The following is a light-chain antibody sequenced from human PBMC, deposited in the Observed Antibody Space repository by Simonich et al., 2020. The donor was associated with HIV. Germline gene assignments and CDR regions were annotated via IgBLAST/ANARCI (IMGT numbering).Light chain of an antibody. J-gene: IGKJ2*01. CDR1: QSVSSY. CDR3: HQYYNWPLF. V-gene: IGKV3-15*01. CDR2: DAS. Sequence: EIVLTQSPATLSLSPGERATLSCRASQSVSSYLAWYQQKPGQAPRLLIYDASTRATGIPARFSGSGSGTEFTLTISSMQSEDFAVYYCHQYYNWPLFFGQGTKLEIK.